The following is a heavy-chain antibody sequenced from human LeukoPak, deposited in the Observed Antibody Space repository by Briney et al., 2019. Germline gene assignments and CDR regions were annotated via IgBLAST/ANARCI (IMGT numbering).Heavy chain of an antibody. CDR2: IYYSGST. CDR3: ARHARGIGSFRDFDY. D-gene: IGHD1-26*01. J-gene: IGHJ4*02. CDR1: GGSISSSSYY. V-gene: IGHV4-39*01. Sequence: SSETLSLTCTVSGGSISSSSYYWGWIRQPPGKVLEWTGSIYYSGSTYYNPSLKSRVSISVDTSKNQFSLKLSSVTAADTAVYYCARHARGIGSFRDFDYWGQGTLVTVSS.